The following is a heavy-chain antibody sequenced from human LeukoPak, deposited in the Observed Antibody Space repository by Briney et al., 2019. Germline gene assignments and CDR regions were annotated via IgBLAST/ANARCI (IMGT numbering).Heavy chain of an antibody. CDR1: GYTFTSYD. Sequence: ASVKVSCKASGYTFTSYDINWVRQATGQGLEWMGWMNPNSGNTGYAQKFQGRVTMTRNTSISTAYMELSSLRSEDTAVYYCARGIVGVTTGFFDYYYMDVWGKGTTVTISS. V-gene: IGHV1-8*01. CDR2: MNPNSGNT. D-gene: IGHD1-26*01. J-gene: IGHJ6*03. CDR3: ARGIVGVTTGFFDYYYMDV.